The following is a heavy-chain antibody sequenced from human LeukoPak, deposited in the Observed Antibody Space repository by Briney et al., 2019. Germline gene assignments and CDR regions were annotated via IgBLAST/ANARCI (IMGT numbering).Heavy chain of an antibody. CDR1: GFTFSTYA. CDR2: ISSNGGST. V-gene: IGHV3-64*01. J-gene: IGHJ4*02. D-gene: IGHD3-3*01. Sequence: GGSLRLSCAASGFTFSTYAMHWVRQAPGKGLEYVSAISSNGGSTHYANSVKGRFTISRDNSKNTLYLQMGSLRAEDMAVYYCARAVDFWSGYDYWGQGTLVTVSS. CDR3: ARAVDFWSGYDY.